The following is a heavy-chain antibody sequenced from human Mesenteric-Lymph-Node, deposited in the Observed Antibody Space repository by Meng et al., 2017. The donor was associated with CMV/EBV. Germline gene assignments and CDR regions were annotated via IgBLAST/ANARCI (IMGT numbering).Heavy chain of an antibody. CDR3: ARDKYVGATKLDF. Sequence: GGSLRLSCVASGFTFSTFWMSWVRQAPGKGLEWVANIKQDGSETFYADSVKGRFTISRDNAKNSLFLQMNNLRAEDTALYYCARDKYVGATKLDFWGQGTLVTVSS. J-gene: IGHJ4*02. V-gene: IGHV3-7*01. D-gene: IGHD1-26*01. CDR1: GFTFSTFW. CDR2: IKQDGSET.